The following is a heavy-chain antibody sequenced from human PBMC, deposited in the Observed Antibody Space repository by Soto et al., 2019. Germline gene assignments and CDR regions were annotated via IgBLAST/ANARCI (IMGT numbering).Heavy chain of an antibody. V-gene: IGHV4-59*01. D-gene: IGHD1-1*01. CDR1: GGSIRSYY. CDR3: ARAVETGGNWFDP. J-gene: IGHJ5*02. CDR2: IYYSGTT. Sequence: SETLSLTCTVSGGSIRSYYWSWIRQPPGKGLEWIGHIYYSGTTNYNPSLKSRITMSVDTSKNQFSLKLSSVTAADTAVYYCARAVETGGNWFDPWGQGTLVTVSS.